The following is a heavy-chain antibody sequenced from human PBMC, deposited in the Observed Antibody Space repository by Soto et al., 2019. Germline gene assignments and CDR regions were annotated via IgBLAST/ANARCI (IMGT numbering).Heavy chain of an antibody. D-gene: IGHD1-1*01. Sequence: QLRLQESGPGLVKPSETLSLTCSISGGSITASVWWTWVRLTPEKGLQWIGEVVHTGSVNYNPSLQSRLTISVDKSMGQFSLRLTSVTAADTAVYYCARKAWTRLDYWGQGALVTVSS. CDR2: VVHTGSV. CDR1: GGSITASVW. V-gene: IGHV4-4*02. J-gene: IGHJ4*02. CDR3: ARKAWTRLDY.